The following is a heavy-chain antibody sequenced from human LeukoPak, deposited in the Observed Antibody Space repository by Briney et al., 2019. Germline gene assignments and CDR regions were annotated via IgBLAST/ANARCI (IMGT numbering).Heavy chain of an antibody. D-gene: IGHD2-21*02. CDR3: ARVRTALTNWFDP. J-gene: IGHJ5*02. CDR1: GLTVSSSY. V-gene: IGHV3-66*01. Sequence: GGSLRLSCAASGLTVSSSYMSWVRQAPGKGLEWVSAIYSGGSTYYADSVKGRFTISRDNSKNTLSLQMNSLRAEDTAVYYCARVRTALTNWFDPWGQGTLVTVAS. CDR2: IYSGGST.